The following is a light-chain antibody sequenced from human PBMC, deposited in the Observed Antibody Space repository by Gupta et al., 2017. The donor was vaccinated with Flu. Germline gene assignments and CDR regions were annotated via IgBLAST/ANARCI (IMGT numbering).Light chain of an antibody. CDR2: GDN. CDR1: SGTIASHY. CDR3: QSYDTNTNFWV. V-gene: IGLV6-57*03. J-gene: IGLJ3*02. Sequence: NFMLTQPHSVSESPGKTVTISSTRSSGTIASHYVPCYQQRPGSAPTTVIFGDNQRPWGGADRFCGSIDSSSNSASLTITGLKTEDEADYYCQSYDTNTNFWVFGGGTKLTVL.